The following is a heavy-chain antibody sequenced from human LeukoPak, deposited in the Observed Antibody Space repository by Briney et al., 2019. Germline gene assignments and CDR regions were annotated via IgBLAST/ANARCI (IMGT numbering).Heavy chain of an antibody. CDR3: ASSRGWRYGYKFDY. CDR2: IIPILGIA. CDR1: GGTFSSYT. J-gene: IGHJ4*02. V-gene: IGHV1-69*02. D-gene: IGHD5-24*01. Sequence: GASVKVSCKASGGTFSSYTISWVRQAPGQGLEWMGRIIPILGIANYAQKFQGRVTITADKSTSTAYMELSSLRSEDTAVYYCASSRGWRYGYKFDYWGQGTLVTVSS.